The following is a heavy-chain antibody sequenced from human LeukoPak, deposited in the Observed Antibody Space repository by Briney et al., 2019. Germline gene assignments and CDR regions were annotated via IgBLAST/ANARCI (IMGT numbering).Heavy chain of an antibody. V-gene: IGHV3-64*01. CDR2: ISKNGGTT. J-gene: IGHJ3*02. Sequence: GGSLRLSCAASGFTFRNYAMHWVRRAPGKGLEYVSGISKNGGTTSYGNSVKGRFTISRDTSKNTLYLQMGSLRAEDMAIYYCARDSTVFDAFDIWGQGTMVTVS. CDR1: GFTFRNYA. CDR3: ARDSTVFDAFDI. D-gene: IGHD4-17*01.